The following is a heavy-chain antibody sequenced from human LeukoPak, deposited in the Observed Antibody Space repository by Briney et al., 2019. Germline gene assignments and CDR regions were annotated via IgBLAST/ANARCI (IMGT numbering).Heavy chain of an antibody. CDR2: IYYSGST. Sequence: PSETLSLTCTVSGGSISSDNYYWSWIRQPPGKGLEWIGYIYYSGSTYYNPALKSRVTISVDTSKNQFSLKLSSVTAADTAVYYCARDGDYESSGHAMDVGGQGTTVTVSS. CDR1: GGSISSDNYY. J-gene: IGHJ6*02. D-gene: IGHD3-22*01. CDR3: ARDGDYESSGHAMDV. V-gene: IGHV4-30-4*01.